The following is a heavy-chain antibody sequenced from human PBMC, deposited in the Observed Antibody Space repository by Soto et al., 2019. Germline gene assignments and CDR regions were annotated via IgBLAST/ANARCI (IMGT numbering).Heavy chain of an antibody. V-gene: IGHV1-18*01. J-gene: IGHJ3*02. CDR1: GYTLTSYG. D-gene: IGHD2-2*01. CDR2: ISAYNGNT. Sequence: ASVKVSCKASGYTLTSYGISWGRQAPGQGLEWMGWISAYNGNTNYAQKLQGRVTMTTDTSTSTAYMELRSLRSDDTAVYYCARDPLGYCSSTSCYFLHRAFAIWGQGPMVTVSS. CDR3: ARDPLGYCSSTSCYFLHRAFAI.